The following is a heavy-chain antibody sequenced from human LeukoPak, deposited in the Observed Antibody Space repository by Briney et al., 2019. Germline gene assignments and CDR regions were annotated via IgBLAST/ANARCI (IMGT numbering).Heavy chain of an antibody. CDR2: IIPIFGTA. J-gene: IGHJ5*02. V-gene: IGHV1-69*05. CDR3: AREYCSGGSCYPNWFDP. CDR1: GGTFSSYA. Sequence: SVKVSCKASGGTFSSYAISWVRQAPGQGLEWMGRIIPIFGTANYAQQFQGRVTITTDESTSTAYMELSSLRSEDTAVYYCAREYCSGGSCYPNWFDPWGQGTLVTVSS. D-gene: IGHD2-15*01.